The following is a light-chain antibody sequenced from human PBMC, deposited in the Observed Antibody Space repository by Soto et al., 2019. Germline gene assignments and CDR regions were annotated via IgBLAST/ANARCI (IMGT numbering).Light chain of an antibody. J-gene: IGLJ2*01. CDR2: EVY. CDR1: SSDVGGYHF. V-gene: IGLV2-8*01. CDR3: SSYAGSNNLVV. Sequence: QSALTQPPSASGSPGQSVPISCTGTSSDVGGYHFVSWYQHHPGKAPQALIYEVYKSSSGVPDRFSGSKSGNTASLTVSGLQTEDEADYYCSSYAGSNNLVVFGGGTKLTVL.